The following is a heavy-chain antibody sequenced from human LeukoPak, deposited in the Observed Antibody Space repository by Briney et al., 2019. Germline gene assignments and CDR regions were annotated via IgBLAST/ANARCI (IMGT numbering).Heavy chain of an antibody. CDR2: INHSGST. CDR3: ARIFSDFDY. CDR1: GGSFSGYY. D-gene: IGHD2/OR15-2a*01. Sequence: PSGTLSLTCAVYGGSFSGYYWSWIRQPPGKGLEWIGEINHSGSTNYNPSLKSRVTISVDTSKNQFSLKLSSVTAADTAVYYCARIFSDFDYWGQGTLVTVSS. J-gene: IGHJ4*02. V-gene: IGHV4-34*01.